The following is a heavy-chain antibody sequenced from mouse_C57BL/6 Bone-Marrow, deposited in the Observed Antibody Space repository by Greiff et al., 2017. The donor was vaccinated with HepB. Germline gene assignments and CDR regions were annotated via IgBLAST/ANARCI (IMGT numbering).Heavy chain of an antibody. V-gene: IGHV1-69*01. J-gene: IGHJ3*01. D-gene: IGHD2-4*01. CDR1: GYTFTSYW. CDR3: VYYDYDAWFAY. CDR2: IDPSDSYT. Sequence: QVQLQQPGAELVMPGASVKLSCKASGYTFTSYWMHWVKQRPGQGLEWIGEIDPSDSYTNYNQKFKGKSTLTVDKSSSTAYMQLSSLTSEDSAVYYCVYYDYDAWFAYWGQGTLVTVSA.